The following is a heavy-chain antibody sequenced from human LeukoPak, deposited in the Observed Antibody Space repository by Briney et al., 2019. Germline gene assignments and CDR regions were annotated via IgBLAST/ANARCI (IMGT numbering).Heavy chain of an antibody. CDR3: ARAYYDILTGYYNPEY. D-gene: IGHD3-9*01. Sequence: WASVKVSCKASGYTFTSYAMNWVRQTPGQGLEWMGWINTNTGNPTYAQGFTGRFVFSLDTAVNTAYLQITSLKAEDTAVYYCARAYYDILTGYYNPEYWGQGTPVTVSS. CDR1: GYTFTSYA. V-gene: IGHV7-4-1*02. J-gene: IGHJ4*02. CDR2: INTNTGNP.